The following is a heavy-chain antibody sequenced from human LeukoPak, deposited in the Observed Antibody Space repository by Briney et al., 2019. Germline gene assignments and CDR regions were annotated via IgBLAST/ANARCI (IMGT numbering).Heavy chain of an antibody. CDR1: GFTFSSYA. J-gene: IGHJ4*02. CDR2: ISYDGSNK. V-gene: IGHV3-30-3*01. Sequence: GRSLRLSCAASGFTFSSYAMHWVRQAPGKGLEWVAVISYDGSNKYYADSVKGRFTISRDNSKNTLYLQMNSLRAEDTAVHYCARETVGDGYNAFDYWGQGTLVTVSS. CDR3: ARETVGDGYNAFDY. D-gene: IGHD5-24*01.